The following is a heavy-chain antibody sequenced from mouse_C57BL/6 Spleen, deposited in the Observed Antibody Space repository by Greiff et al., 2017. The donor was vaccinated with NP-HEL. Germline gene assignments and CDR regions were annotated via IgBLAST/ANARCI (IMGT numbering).Heavy chain of an antibody. D-gene: IGHD2-2*01. CDR3: ARWLQAWFAY. Sequence: QVQLKESGAELARPGASVKMSCKASGYTFTSYTMHWVKQRPGQGLEWIGYINPSSGYTKYNQKFKDKATLTADKSSSTAYMQLSSLTSEDSAVYYCARWLQAWFAYWGQGTLVTVSA. J-gene: IGHJ3*01. CDR2: INPSSGYT. V-gene: IGHV1-4*01. CDR1: GYTFTSYT.